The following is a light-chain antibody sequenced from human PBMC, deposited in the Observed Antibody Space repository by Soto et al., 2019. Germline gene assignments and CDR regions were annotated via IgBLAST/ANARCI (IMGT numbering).Light chain of an antibody. CDR2: DVS. CDR1: SSDVGGSKY. V-gene: IGLV2-11*01. J-gene: IGLJ3*02. CDR3: CAYAVSDTWV. Sequence: QSVLTQPRSVSGSPGQSVTISCTGTSSDVGGSKYVSWYQQHPGKAPQLMIYDVSKRPSGVPDRFSGSKSGNTASLTISGLQAEDEADYDCCAYAVSDTWVFGGGTKLTVL.